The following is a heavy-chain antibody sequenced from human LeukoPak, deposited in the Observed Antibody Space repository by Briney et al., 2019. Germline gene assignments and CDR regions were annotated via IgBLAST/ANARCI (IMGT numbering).Heavy chain of an antibody. CDR1: GYTFTSYA. CDR3: ARHYSRNSGWFDP. V-gene: IGHV1-3*01. D-gene: IGHD1-26*01. Sequence: ASVKVSCKASGYTFTSYAIHWVRQAPGQRLEWMGWINAGYGNTKYSQTFQGRVTITRDTSANTAYMDLSSLRSEDTAVYYCARHYSRNSGWFDPWGQGTLVTVSS. CDR2: INAGYGNT. J-gene: IGHJ5*02.